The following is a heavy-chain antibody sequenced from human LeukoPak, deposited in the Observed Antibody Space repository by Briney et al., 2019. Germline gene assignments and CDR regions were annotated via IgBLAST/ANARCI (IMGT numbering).Heavy chain of an antibody. Sequence: SVKVSCKASGGTFSSYAISWVRQAPGQGLEWMGGIIPVFGTANYAQKFQGRVTTTADESTSTAYMELSSLRSEDTAVYYCARDRTITMVRGVTPEYYGMDVWGQGTTVTVSS. CDR2: IIPVFGTA. V-gene: IGHV1-69*01. J-gene: IGHJ6*02. CDR1: GGTFSSYA. CDR3: ARDRTITMVRGVTPEYYGMDV. D-gene: IGHD3-10*01.